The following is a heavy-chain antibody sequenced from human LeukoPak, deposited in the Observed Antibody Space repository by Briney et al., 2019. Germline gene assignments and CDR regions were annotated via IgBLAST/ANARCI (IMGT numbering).Heavy chain of an antibody. CDR1: GITVSDNY. CDR2: LYPAGDT. Sequence: GGSLRLSCAASGITVSDNYMSWVGQTPGKGLEWVSTLYPAGDTYFADSVRGRFTTSRDISKNTVYLQMGSLRAEDTAVYFCARVHFPYGDFDYWGQGALVTVSS. CDR3: ARVHFPYGDFDY. J-gene: IGHJ4*02. D-gene: IGHD4-17*01. V-gene: IGHV3-53*01.